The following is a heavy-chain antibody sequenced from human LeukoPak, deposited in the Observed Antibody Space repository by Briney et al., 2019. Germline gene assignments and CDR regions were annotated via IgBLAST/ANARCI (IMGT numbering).Heavy chain of an antibody. Sequence: GGSLRLSCAASRFSLKNYAMRWVRLAQGKGLEWVSGISGSGGSTNYADSVKGRFTISRDNSQNTLYLQMNSLRAEDTALYYCAKVRVATTKYDAFDVWGQGTMVTVSS. CDR3: AKVRVATTKYDAFDV. D-gene: IGHD3-3*01. V-gene: IGHV3-23*01. CDR1: RFSLKNYA. J-gene: IGHJ3*01. CDR2: ISGSGGST.